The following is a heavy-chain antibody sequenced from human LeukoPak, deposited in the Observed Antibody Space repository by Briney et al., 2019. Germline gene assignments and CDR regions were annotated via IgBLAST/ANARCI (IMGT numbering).Heavy chain of an antibody. D-gene: IGHD2-2*01. CDR1: GGTFSSYA. Sequence: ASVKVSCKASGGTFSSYAISWVRQAPGQGLERMGGIIPIFGTANYAQKFQGRVTITADKSTSTAYMELSSLRSEDTAVYYCARGSSTDYCSSTSCYAVDYWGQGTLVTVSS. V-gene: IGHV1-69*06. CDR2: IIPIFGTA. CDR3: ARGSSTDYCSSTSCYAVDY. J-gene: IGHJ4*02.